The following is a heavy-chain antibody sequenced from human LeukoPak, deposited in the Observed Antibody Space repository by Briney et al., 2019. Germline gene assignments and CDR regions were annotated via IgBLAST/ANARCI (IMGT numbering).Heavy chain of an antibody. Sequence: GRSLRLSCAASGFTFSSYAMHWVRQAPGKGLEWVAVISYDGSNKYYADSVKGRFTISRDNSKNTLYLQMNSLRAGDTAVYYCARDLDTAMVTPDYWGQGTLVTVSS. CDR1: GFTFSSYA. D-gene: IGHD5-18*01. CDR3: ARDLDTAMVTPDY. V-gene: IGHV3-30-3*01. CDR2: ISYDGSNK. J-gene: IGHJ4*02.